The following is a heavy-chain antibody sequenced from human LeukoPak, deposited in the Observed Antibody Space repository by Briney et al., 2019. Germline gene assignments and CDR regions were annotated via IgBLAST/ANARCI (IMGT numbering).Heavy chain of an antibody. J-gene: IGHJ4*02. CDR3: ARGSHYALDY. V-gene: IGHV3-7*01. CDR1: GFIFSDYW. CDR2: MNRDGSEK. D-gene: IGHD2-2*01. Sequence: QAGGSLRLSCAASGFIFSDYWMTWVRQAPGKGLEWVANMNRDGSEKHYVDSVKGRFTISRDNANNLLFLQMNSLRAEDTAVYYCARGSHYALDYWGQGTLVTVSS.